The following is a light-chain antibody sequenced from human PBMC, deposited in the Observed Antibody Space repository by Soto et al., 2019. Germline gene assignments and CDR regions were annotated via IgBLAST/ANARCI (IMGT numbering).Light chain of an antibody. V-gene: IGLV2-8*01. CDR2: EVN. CDR3: SSYSISTAYL. J-gene: IGLJ1*01. CDR1: SSDVGGYNY. Sequence: QSALTQPPSASGSPGQSVAISCTGTSSDVGGYNYVSWYQQHPGKAPKLMIYEVNKRPSGVPDRFSGSKSGNPASLTISGLQAEDEADYFCSSYSISTAYLFGTGTKVTVL.